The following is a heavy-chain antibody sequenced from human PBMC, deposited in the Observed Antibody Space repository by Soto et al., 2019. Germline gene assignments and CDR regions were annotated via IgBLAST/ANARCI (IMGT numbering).Heavy chain of an antibody. CDR2: IYPGDSET. J-gene: IGHJ3*02. CDR3: ARRGYDSSRYYYAFDI. Sequence: LGESLKISCKGSGDSFTNYWIGWVRQMPGKGLEFMGIIYPGDSETRYNPSFQGQVTISADRSISTVYLQWSSLKASDTAMYYCARRGYDSSRYYYAFDIWGQGTMVTVSS. CDR1: GDSFTNYW. D-gene: IGHD3-22*01. V-gene: IGHV5-51*01.